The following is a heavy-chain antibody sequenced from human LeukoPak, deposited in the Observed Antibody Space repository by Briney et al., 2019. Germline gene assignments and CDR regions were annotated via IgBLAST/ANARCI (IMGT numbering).Heavy chain of an antibody. CDR3: AKVRAPRQYYFDY. CDR1: GFTFSSYS. J-gene: IGHJ4*02. V-gene: IGHV3-23*01. D-gene: IGHD1-26*01. Sequence: GGSLRLSCAASGFTFSSYSMSWVRQAPGKGLEWVSAISGSGGRTYYADSVKGRFTISRDNSKNTLYLQMNSLRAEDTAVYSCAKVRAPRQYYFDYWGQGTLVTVSS. CDR2: ISGSGGRT.